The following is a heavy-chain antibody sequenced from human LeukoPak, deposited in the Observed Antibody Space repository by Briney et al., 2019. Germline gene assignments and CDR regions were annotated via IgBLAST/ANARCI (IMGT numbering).Heavy chain of an antibody. CDR3: AISQGCYDSSGYYIR. CDR2: ISSSGSTI. J-gene: IGHJ4*02. Sequence: GGSLRLSCAASGFTFSSYEMNWVRQAPGKGLEWVSYISSSGSTIYYADSVKGRFTISRDNAKNSLYLQMNSLRAEDTAVYYCAISQGCYDSSGYYIRWGQGTLVTVSS. D-gene: IGHD3-22*01. CDR1: GFTFSSYE. V-gene: IGHV3-48*03.